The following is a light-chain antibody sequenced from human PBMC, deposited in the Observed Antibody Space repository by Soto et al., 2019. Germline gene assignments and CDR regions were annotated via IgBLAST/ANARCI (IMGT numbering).Light chain of an antibody. V-gene: IGLV2-11*01. CDR1: SSDVGGYNC. CDR3: CSYAGTDTFVV. CDR2: DVN. Sequence: QSALTQPRSVSGSPGQSVTISCTGTSSDVGGYNCVSWYQQHPGKAPKLMIYDVNKRPSGVPDRFSGSKSGNTASLTISGLQTEDEAEYYCCSYAGTDTFVVFGGGTKLTVL. J-gene: IGLJ2*01.